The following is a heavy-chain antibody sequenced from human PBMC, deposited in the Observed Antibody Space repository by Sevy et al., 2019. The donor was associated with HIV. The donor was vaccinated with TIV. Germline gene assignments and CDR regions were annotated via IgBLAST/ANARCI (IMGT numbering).Heavy chain of an antibody. CDR3: ARDRRVEYGGSDY. Sequence: GGSLRLSCVVSGFTFSNHWMTWVRQAPGKGLEWVANIKKDGTDKFYADSVMGGFSISGDNAKDLLYLQMNSLGVEDTAVYYCARDRRVEYGGSDYWGQGTLVTVSS. CDR2: IKKDGTDK. V-gene: IGHV3-7*03. J-gene: IGHJ4*02. D-gene: IGHD3-10*01. CDR1: GFTFSNHW.